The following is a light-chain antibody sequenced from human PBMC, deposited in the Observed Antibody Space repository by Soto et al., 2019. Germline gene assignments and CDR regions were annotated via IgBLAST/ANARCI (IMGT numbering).Light chain of an antibody. CDR3: QQYHTTPWT. CDR2: GAS. J-gene: IGKJ1*01. Sequence: EIVLTQSPGTLSLSAGESASLSCRASQSVSTSVAWYQQKPGQAPRLLLYGASSWATGIPDRFSGSGSGTDFTPTINRLEPEDSAVYYCQQYHTTPWTLGRGTKVEVK. CDR1: QSVSTSV. V-gene: IGKV3-20*01.